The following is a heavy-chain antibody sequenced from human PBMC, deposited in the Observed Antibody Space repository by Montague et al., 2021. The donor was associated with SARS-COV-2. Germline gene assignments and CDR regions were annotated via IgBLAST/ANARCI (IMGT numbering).Heavy chain of an antibody. CDR1: GGSISSGGYY. CDR2: IYYSGST. V-gene: IGHV4-31*03. Sequence: TLSLTCTVSGGSISSGGYYWSWMRQHTGKGLEWIGYIYYSGSTYYNPSLKSRVTITVDPSQNQFSLKLSSVTAADTAVYYCAGAGGLRYFDWLLRSDYYYYGMDVWGQGTTVTVSS. CDR3: AGAGGLRYFDWLLRSDYYYYGMDV. J-gene: IGHJ6*02. D-gene: IGHD3-9*01.